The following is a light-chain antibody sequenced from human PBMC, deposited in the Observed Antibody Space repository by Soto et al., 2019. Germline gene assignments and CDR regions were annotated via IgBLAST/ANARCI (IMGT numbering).Light chain of an antibody. CDR1: QGIRND. CDR3: LQDYNYPYT. Sequence: AIPMTQSPSSLSASVGDRVTITCRASQGIRNDLGWYQQKPGKAPKFLIYGASSLQSGVPSRFSGSGSGTDFTLTINSLQPEDFATYYCLQDYNYPYTFGQGPKLEIK. V-gene: IGKV1-6*01. CDR2: GAS. J-gene: IGKJ2*01.